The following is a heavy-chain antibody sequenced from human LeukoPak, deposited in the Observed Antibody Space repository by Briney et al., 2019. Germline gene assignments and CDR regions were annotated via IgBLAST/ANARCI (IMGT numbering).Heavy chain of an antibody. CDR2: ISGSGGST. CDR1: GFTFSSYA. Sequence: GGSLRLSCAASGFTFSSYAMSWVRQAPGKGLEWVSAISGSGGSTYYADSVKGRFTISRDNSKNTLYLQMNSLRAEDTAVYYCAKGTYPMVRGEDYFDHWGQGTLVTVSS. J-gene: IGHJ4*02. V-gene: IGHV3-23*01. CDR3: AKGTYPMVRGEDYFDH. D-gene: IGHD3-10*01.